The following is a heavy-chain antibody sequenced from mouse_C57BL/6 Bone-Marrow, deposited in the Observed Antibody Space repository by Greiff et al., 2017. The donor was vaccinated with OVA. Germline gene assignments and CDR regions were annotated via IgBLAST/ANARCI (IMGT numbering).Heavy chain of an antibody. CDR1: GYTFTSYG. CDR3: ASPRYYFGPAWFAY. Sequence: QVQLKQSGAELARPGASVKLSCTASGYTFTSYGISWVKQRTGQGLEWIGEIYPRSGTTYYNEKFKGKATLTADKSSSTAYMELRSLTSEDSAVYFCASPRYYFGPAWFAYWGQGTLVTVSA. D-gene: IGHD1-1*01. V-gene: IGHV1-81*01. J-gene: IGHJ3*01. CDR2: IYPRSGTT.